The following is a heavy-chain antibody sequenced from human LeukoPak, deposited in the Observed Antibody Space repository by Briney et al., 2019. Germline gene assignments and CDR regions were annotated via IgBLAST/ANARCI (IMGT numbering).Heavy chain of an antibody. CDR3: AKGGSYRSQPYFDY. CDR2: ISGSGGST. V-gene: IGHV3-23*01. Sequence: GGSLRLSYAASGFTFSSYAMSWVRQAPGKGLGWVSAISGSGGSTYYADSVKGRFTISRDNSKNTLYLQMNSLRAEDTAVYYCAKGGSYRSQPYFDYWGQGTPVTVSS. D-gene: IGHD3-16*02. CDR1: GFTFSSYA. J-gene: IGHJ4*02.